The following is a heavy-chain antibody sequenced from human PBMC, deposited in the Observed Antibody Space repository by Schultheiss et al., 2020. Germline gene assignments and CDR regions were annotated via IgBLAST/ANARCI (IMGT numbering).Heavy chain of an antibody. V-gene: IGHV3-23*01. CDR1: GSTFSTYA. Sequence: GSLRLSCAASGSTFSTYAMSWVRQAPGKGLEWVSAMSGNGGNTYYADSVKGRFTISRDNSKNTLYLQMNNLRAEDTALYYCATRGPDWYFDYWGQGTLVTVSS. CDR2: MSGNGGNT. D-gene: IGHD3-9*01. CDR3: ATRGPDWYFDY. J-gene: IGHJ4*02.